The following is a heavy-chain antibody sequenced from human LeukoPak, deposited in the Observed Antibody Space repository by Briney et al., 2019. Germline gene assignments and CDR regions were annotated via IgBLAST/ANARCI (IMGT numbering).Heavy chain of an antibody. D-gene: IGHD1-26*01. V-gene: IGHV3-30*03. CDR2: ISYDGSNK. J-gene: IGHJ4*02. CDR1: GFTFSSYS. CDR3: ARVKVGAFHFDY. Sequence: PGGSLRLSCAASGFTFSSYSMNWVRQAPGKGLEWVAVISYDGSNKYYADSVKGRFTISRDNSKNTLYLQMNSLRAEDTAVYYCARVKVGAFHFDYWGQGTLVTVSS.